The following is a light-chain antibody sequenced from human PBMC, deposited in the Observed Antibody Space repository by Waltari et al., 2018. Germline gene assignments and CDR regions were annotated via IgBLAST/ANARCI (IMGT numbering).Light chain of an antibody. V-gene: IGLV1-44*01. CDR2: RNN. CDR3: ASWDDSLNGPV. Sequence: QSVLTQPPSASGTPGQRVTISCSGSRSNIGTNTVNWYQKLPGAAPKVLIYRNNQRPSGVPDRFSGSKSVTSASLAISGLQSEDEAAYFCASWDDSLNGPVFGGGTTLTVL. J-gene: IGLJ3*02. CDR1: RSNIGTNT.